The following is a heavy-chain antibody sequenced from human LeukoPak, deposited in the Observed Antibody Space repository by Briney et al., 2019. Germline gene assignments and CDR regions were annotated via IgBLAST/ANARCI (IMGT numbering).Heavy chain of an antibody. Sequence: PSETLSLTCTVSGGSISSSSYYWGWIRQPPGKGLEWIGSIYYSGNTYYNPSLKSRVTISVDTSKNQFSLKLSSVTAADTAVYYCARSKWVNNWFDPWGQGTLVTVSS. V-gene: IGHV4-39*07. J-gene: IGHJ5*02. CDR1: GGSISSSSYY. CDR3: ARSKWVNNWFDP. D-gene: IGHD2-8*01. CDR2: IYYSGNT.